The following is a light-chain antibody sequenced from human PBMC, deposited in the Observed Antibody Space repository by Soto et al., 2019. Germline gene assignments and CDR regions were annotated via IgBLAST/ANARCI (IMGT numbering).Light chain of an antibody. J-gene: IGKJ1*01. CDR2: AIS. CDR1: QAISNY. Sequence: DIQMTQSPSSLSTSVGDRDTISCRASQAISNYLAWYQQKPGKAPKSLIYAISNLHSGVPSRFRGSGSGTDFTLTINGLQPEDFATYYCQQYNTYPRTFGPGTRIEIK. CDR3: QQYNTYPRT. V-gene: IGKV1-16*01.